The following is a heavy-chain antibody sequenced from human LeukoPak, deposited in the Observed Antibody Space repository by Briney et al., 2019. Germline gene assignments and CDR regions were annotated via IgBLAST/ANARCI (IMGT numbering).Heavy chain of an antibody. CDR1: GGSISSHY. J-gene: IGHJ6*03. V-gene: IGHV4-59*11. CDR3: ARARRVPAAFYYYYYYMDV. D-gene: IGHD2-2*01. CDR2: IYYSGST. Sequence: PSETLSLTCTVSGGSISSHYWSWIRQPPGKGLEWIGYIYYSGSTNYNPSLKSRVTISVDTSKNQFSLKLSSVTAADTAVYYCARARRVPAAFYYYYYYMDVWGKGTTVTVSS.